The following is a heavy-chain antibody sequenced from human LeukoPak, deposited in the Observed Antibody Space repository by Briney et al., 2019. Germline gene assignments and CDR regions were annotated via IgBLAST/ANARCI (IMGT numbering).Heavy chain of an antibody. V-gene: IGHV3-48*03. CDR2: ISTTGSSI. CDR3: ARVQRGIAVALDY. CDR1: GFTFRSFT. Sequence: GGSLRLSCVVSGFTFRSFTMNWVRQAPGKGLEWVSYISTTGSSIYYADSVKGRFTISRDNVKNLLYLQMNSLRAEDTAVYYCARVQRGIAVALDYWGQGTLATVSS. J-gene: IGHJ4*02. D-gene: IGHD6-19*01.